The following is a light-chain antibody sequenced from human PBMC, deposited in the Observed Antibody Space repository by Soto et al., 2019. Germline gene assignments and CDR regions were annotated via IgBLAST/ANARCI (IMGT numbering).Light chain of an antibody. CDR2: KAS. CDR3: HHYNTYPWT. Sequence: DIQMTHPPSAPLAFLGSKVTRTXXASQSISSWLAWYQQKPGKAPKLLIYKASTLEIGVPSRFSGSGSGTAFTLTISSLQPDDFATYYCHHYNTYPWTFGQGTKVDI. V-gene: IGKV1-5*03. J-gene: IGKJ1*01. CDR1: QSISSW.